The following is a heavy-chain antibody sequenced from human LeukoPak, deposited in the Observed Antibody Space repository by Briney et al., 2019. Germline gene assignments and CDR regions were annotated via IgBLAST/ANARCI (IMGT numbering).Heavy chain of an antibody. V-gene: IGHV1-2*02. Sequence: GASAKVSCKASGYTFNDYYLHWVRQAPGQGLEWMGWINPNNGGIKYAQKFQGRVTMTRDTSISTAYMELSSLKSDDTAVYYCATDCGGDCYSRYWGQGTLVTVSS. CDR1: GYTFNDYY. CDR3: ATDCGGDCYSRY. D-gene: IGHD2-21*02. CDR2: INPNNGGI. J-gene: IGHJ4*02.